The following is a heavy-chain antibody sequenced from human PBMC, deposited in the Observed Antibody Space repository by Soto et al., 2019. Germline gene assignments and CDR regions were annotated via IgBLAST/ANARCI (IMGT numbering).Heavy chain of an antibody. D-gene: IGHD6-19*01. V-gene: IGHV3-48*01. CDR2: ISPTADST. J-gene: IGHJ4*02. Sequence: VQLMESGGGLVQPGGSLRLSCAASGFTFSSFSMNWVRQAPGKGLEWVSYISPTADSTYHAASVKGRFTISRDNGKNSLYLQMNSLRADDPAVYYCARDPGYSSAWYGGDWGQGTRVTVSS. CDR1: GFTFSSFS. CDR3: ARDPGYSSAWYGGD.